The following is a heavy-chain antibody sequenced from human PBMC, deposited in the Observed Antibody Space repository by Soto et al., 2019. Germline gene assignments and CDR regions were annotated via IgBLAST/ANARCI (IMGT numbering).Heavy chain of an antibody. Sequence: QVQLVQSGAEVKSPGASVKVSCKASGYTFSNHAMFWLRQAPGQRPEWMGWINTDKGNTHYSQKFQGRVTISRDTYASTVYMELSKLKSEDTAVYYCARDRSIRGRSWFDPWGQGTLVTVAS. J-gene: IGHJ5*02. CDR2: INTDKGNT. CDR3: ARDRSIRGRSWFDP. V-gene: IGHV1-3*04. D-gene: IGHD3-10*01. CDR1: GYTFSNHA.